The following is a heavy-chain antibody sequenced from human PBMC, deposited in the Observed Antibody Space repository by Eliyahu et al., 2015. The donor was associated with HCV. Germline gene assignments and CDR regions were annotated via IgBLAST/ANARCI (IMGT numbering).Heavy chain of an antibody. Sequence: GGSLRLSCVASGLTVSNNYMSWVRQAPGKGLEWVSLIYTSGSTYYAGSVKGRFTISRDNSKNTLFLQMTSLTLEDTAMYYCARSMDFGFFSLTASDDAFDIWGQGTLVTVSS. CDR2: IYTSGST. CDR1: GLTVSNNY. J-gene: IGHJ3*02. D-gene: IGHD2-21*02. CDR3: ARSMDFGFFSLTASDDAFDI. V-gene: IGHV3-53*01.